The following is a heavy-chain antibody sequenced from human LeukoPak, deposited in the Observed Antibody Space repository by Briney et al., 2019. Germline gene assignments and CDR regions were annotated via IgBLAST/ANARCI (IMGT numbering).Heavy chain of an antibody. Sequence: ASVKVSCKASGYTFTCYNMHWVRHAPGQGLEWMGWSNPNSGGTNYAQKFQGRVTMTRDTSISTAYMELSRLRSDDTAVYYCARVYYDFWSGATEEYYFDYWGQGPLVIVSS. D-gene: IGHD3-3*01. CDR1: GYTFTCYN. CDR2: SNPNSGGT. CDR3: ARVYYDFWSGATEEYYFDY. V-gene: IGHV1-2*02. J-gene: IGHJ4*02.